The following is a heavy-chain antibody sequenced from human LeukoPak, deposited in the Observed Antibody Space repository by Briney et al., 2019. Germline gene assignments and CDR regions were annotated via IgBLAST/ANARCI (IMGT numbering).Heavy chain of an antibody. Sequence: GASVKVSCKASGYTFTSYYMHWVRQAPGQGREWMGIINPSGGGTSYAQKFQGRVTMTRDTSTSTVYMELSSLRSEDTAVYYCARDLSWSSCWRPYWYFDLWGRGTLVTVSS. CDR1: GYTFTSYY. CDR2: INPSGGGT. J-gene: IGHJ2*01. CDR3: ARDLSWSSCWRPYWYFDL. V-gene: IGHV1-46*01. D-gene: IGHD6-19*01.